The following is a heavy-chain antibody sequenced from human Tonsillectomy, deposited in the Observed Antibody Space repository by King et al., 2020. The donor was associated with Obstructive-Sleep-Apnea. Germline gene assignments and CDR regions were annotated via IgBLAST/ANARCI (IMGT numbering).Heavy chain of an antibody. CDR3: ARLTELGSRGYYERYFDL. V-gene: IGHV5-51*01. J-gene: IGHJ2*01. D-gene: IGHD1-26*01. CDR1: GYSSTSYW. Sequence: VQLVQSGAEVKKPGESLKISCKGSGYSSTSYWIGWVRQMPGKGLEWMGIIYPGDSNTRYSPSFQGQVTISVDKSISPAYLQWSSLKASDTAMHYCARLTELGSRGYYERYFDLWGRGTLVTVSS. CDR2: IYPGDSNT.